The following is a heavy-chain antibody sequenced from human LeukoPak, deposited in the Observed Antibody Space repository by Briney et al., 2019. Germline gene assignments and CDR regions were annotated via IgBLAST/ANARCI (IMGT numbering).Heavy chain of an antibody. CDR1: GYTFTGYY. J-gene: IGHJ5*02. CDR2: INPKSGGT. Sequence: GASVKVSCKASGYTFTGYYMHWVRQAPGQGLEWMGWINPKSGGTNSAQKFQGRVTMTRDTSIRTAYMELSRLKSDDTAVYYCARDREGGDIVVVVAATISWFDPWGQGTLVTVSS. CDR3: ARDREGGDIVVVVAATISWFDP. V-gene: IGHV1-2*02. D-gene: IGHD2-15*01.